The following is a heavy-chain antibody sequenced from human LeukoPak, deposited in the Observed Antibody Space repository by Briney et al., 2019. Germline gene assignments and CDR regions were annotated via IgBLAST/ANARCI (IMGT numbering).Heavy chain of an antibody. CDR3: ARVGPSGYIYYYYGMDV. Sequence: AGGSLRLSCAASGFTVSSNYMSWVRQAPGKGLEWVSVIYSGGSTYYADSVKGRFTISRDNAKNSLYLQMNSLRAEDTAVYYCARVGPSGYIYYYYGMDVWGQGTRVTVSS. D-gene: IGHD3-22*01. V-gene: IGHV3-53*01. CDR2: IYSGGST. J-gene: IGHJ6*02. CDR1: GFTVSSNY.